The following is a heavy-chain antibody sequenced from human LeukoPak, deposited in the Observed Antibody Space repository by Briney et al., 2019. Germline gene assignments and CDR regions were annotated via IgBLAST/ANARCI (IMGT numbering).Heavy chain of an antibody. Sequence: SETLSLTCAVYGGSFSGYYWSWLRQPPGKGLEWIGEINHSGSTNYNPSLKSRVTISVDTSKNQFSLKLSSVTAADTAVYYCAGLYVWGSYRYHWFDPWGQGTLVTVSS. V-gene: IGHV4-34*01. CDR2: INHSGST. D-gene: IGHD3-16*02. CDR1: GGSFSGYY. J-gene: IGHJ5*02. CDR3: AGLYVWGSYRYHWFDP.